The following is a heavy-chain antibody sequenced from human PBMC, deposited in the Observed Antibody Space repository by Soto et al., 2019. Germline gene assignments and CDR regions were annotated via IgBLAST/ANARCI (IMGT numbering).Heavy chain of an antibody. CDR3: ARVLDVVTPSDAFDI. J-gene: IGHJ3*02. CDR2: INAGNGNT. Sequence: ASVKVSCKASGYTFTSYAMHWVRQAPGQRLEWMGWINAGNGNTKYSQKFQGRVTITRDTSASTAYMELSSLRSEDTAVYYCARVLDVVTPSDAFDIWGQGTIVTVSS. V-gene: IGHV1-3*01. CDR1: GYTFTSYA. D-gene: IGHD2-21*02.